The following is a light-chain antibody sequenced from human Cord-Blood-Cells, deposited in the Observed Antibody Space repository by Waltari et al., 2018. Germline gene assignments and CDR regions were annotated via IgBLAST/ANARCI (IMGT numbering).Light chain of an antibody. CDR2: AAS. Sequence: DIQMTQSPSSVSASVGDRVTITCRASQGISSWLAWYQKKPGKAPKLLIYAASSLQSGVPSRFGGSGSGTDFTLTISSLQPEDFATYYCQQANSFPITFGQGTRLEIK. J-gene: IGKJ5*01. CDR3: QQANSFPIT. CDR1: QGISSW. V-gene: IGKV1-12*01.